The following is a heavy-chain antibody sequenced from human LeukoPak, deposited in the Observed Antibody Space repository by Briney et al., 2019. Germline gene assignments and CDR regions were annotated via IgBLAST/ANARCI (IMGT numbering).Heavy chain of an antibody. V-gene: IGHV3-15*07. CDR1: GFTFSNDW. J-gene: IGHJ3*02. Sequence: GGSLRLSCAASGFTFSNDWMNWVRQAPGEGLEWVGRIKSTVDGGTTDLAAPVKGRFTVSRDDSENTLYLQMNSLTTEDTAVYYCTTGGNVMVAGTRAFDIWGHGTTVIVS. D-gene: IGHD6-19*01. CDR2: IKSTVDGGTT. CDR3: TTGGNVMVAGTRAFDI.